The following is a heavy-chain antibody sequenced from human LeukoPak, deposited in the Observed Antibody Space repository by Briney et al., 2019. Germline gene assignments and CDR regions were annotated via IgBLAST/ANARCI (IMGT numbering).Heavy chain of an antibody. CDR3: AASSSWSLASSSWSFYFDY. CDR1: GFTFSNYD. CDR2: IWYDGSNK. Sequence: PGMSLSLSCAASGFTFSNYDMHWVRQAPGKGLEWVAVIWYDGSNKYYADSVKGRFTISRDNSKNTLYLQMNSLRAEDTAVYYCAASSSWSLASSSWSFYFDYWGQGTLVTVSS. J-gene: IGHJ4*02. D-gene: IGHD6-13*01. V-gene: IGHV3-33*08.